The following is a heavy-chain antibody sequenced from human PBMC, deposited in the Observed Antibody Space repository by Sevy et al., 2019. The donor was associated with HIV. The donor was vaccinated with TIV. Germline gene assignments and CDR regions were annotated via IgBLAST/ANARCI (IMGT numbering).Heavy chain of an antibody. D-gene: IGHD5-12*01. CDR2: INTDGGST. J-gene: IGHJ4*02. V-gene: IGHV1-46*01. Sequence: YKASGYTLIAYYMYWVRQAPGQGLEWMGIINTDGGSTRYAQKFQGRVIMTRDTSTNTAYMELSSLRSADTAVYYCARSASMVATPDNWGQGTLVTVSS. CDR3: ARSASMVATPDN. CDR1: GYTLIAYY.